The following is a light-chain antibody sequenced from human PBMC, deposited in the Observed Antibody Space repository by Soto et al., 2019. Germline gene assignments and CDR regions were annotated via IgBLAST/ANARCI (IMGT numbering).Light chain of an antibody. CDR3: SSYTSRSTWV. CDR2: EVN. V-gene: IGLV2-14*01. Sequence: QSALTQPASVSGSPGQSITISCTGTSSDVGAYTSVSWYQHHPGKAPKVLIYEVNKRPSGISNRFSGSKSVNTASLTISGLQPEDEAHYYCSSYTSRSTWVFGGGTKVTVL. J-gene: IGLJ3*02. CDR1: SSDVGAYTS.